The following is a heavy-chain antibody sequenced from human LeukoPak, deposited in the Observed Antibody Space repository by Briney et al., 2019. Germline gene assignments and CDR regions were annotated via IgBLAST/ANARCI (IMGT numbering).Heavy chain of an antibody. CDR1: GFNFRDYY. CDR3: ARYYYDSSGYYYFDY. D-gene: IGHD3-22*01. CDR2: SSGSGSTI. J-gene: IGHJ4*02. Sequence: EPGGSLRLSCAASGFNFRDYYMSWIRQAPGKGLEWVSYSSGSGSTIYYADSVKGRFTISRDNAKNSLSLQMNSLRAEDTAVYFCARYYYDSSGYYYFDYWGQGTLVTVSS. V-gene: IGHV3-11*01.